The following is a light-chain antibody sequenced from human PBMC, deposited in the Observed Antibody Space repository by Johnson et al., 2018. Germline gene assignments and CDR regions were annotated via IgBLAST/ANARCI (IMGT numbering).Light chain of an antibody. V-gene: IGLV1-51*02. CDR2: ENN. Sequence: QSVLTQPPSVSAAPGQKVTISCSGSSSNIGNNYVSWYQQLPGTAPKLLIYENNKRPSGIPDRFSGSKSGTSATLAITAIQTGDEADYYCGTWDSSLSAGNVFGTGTKVTVL. CDR3: GTWDSSLSAGNV. J-gene: IGLJ1*01. CDR1: SSNIGNNY.